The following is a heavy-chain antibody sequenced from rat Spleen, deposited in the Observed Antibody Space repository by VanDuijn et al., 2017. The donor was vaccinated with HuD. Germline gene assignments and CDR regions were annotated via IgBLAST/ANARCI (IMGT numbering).Heavy chain of an antibody. Sequence: EVQLVESGGGLVRPGRSLKISCTASGLSFSDYDMAWVRQAPKKSLEWVATISYDGRTNYYRDYVKGRFTTSRDYAKSTLYLQMDSLTSEDTATYYCAQPLSYWGQGTLVTVSS. CDR2: ISYDGRTN. CDR3: AQPLSY. D-gene: IGHD3-4*01. V-gene: IGHV5-7*01. CDR1: GLSFSDYD. J-gene: IGHJ3*01.